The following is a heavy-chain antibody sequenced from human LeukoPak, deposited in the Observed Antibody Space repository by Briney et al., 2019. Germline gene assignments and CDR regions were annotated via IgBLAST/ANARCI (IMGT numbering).Heavy chain of an antibody. CDR1: GFTVSSNY. Sequence: GGSLRLSCAASGFTVSSNYMSWVRQAPGKGLEWVSILYRGGDAYYADSVKGRFTISRDDSKNTLFLQMNSLRAEDTAVYHCAGGLGNYFDNWGQGTLVTVSS. CDR2: LYRGGDA. V-gene: IGHV3-53*01. J-gene: IGHJ4*02. CDR3: AGGLGNYFDN.